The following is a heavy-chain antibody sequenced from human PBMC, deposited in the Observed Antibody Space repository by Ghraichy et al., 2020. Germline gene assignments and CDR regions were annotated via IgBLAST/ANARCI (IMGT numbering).Heavy chain of an antibody. CDR3: ATLGGGLATPSAWATVFYFDY. Sequence: SETLSLTCTVSGGSISSGGYYWSWIRQSPGKGLEWIGQINHNGDTTYNPSLKSRANISLDKSTDQFSLRLSSVTAADTAVYYCATLGGGLATPSAWATVFYFDYWGQGTLVTVSS. V-gene: IGHV4-39*07. J-gene: IGHJ4*02. CDR2: INHNGDT. D-gene: IGHD3-16*01. CDR1: GGSISSGGYY.